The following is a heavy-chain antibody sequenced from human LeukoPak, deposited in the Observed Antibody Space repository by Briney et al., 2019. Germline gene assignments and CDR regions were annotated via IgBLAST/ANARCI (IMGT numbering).Heavy chain of an antibody. J-gene: IGHJ5*02. CDR2: IGTAGDT. Sequence: QSGGSLRLSCAASGFTFSSYDMHWVRQATGKGLEWVSAIGTAGDTYYPGSVKGRFTISRENAKNSLYLQMNSLRAGDTAAYYCARDGGGWFDPWGQGTLVTVSS. V-gene: IGHV3-13*01. D-gene: IGHD3-16*01. CDR3: ARDGGGWFDP. CDR1: GFTFSSYD.